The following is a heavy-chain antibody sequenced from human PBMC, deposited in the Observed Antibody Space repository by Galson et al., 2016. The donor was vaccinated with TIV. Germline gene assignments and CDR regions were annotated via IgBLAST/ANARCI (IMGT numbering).Heavy chain of an antibody. CDR1: GFVFGDFA. CDR3: AKDLSQSIDTYENIAFDI. Sequence: SLRLSCAVSGFVFGDFAMTWVRQVPGKGLEWVSGVSWTGTYTKYADSVKGRFTISRDNAKKSLYLQMTSLRAEDTALYYCAKDLSQSIDTYENIAFDIWGQGTLVTVSS. V-gene: IGHV3-20*04. CDR2: VSWTGTYT. J-gene: IGHJ3*02. D-gene: IGHD5-18*01.